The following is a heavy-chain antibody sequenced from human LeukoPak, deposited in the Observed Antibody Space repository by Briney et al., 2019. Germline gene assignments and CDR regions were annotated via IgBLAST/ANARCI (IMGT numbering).Heavy chain of an antibody. CDR2: ISWNSGSI. CDR3: ARDQLWFGEPLMEDYFDY. V-gene: IGHV3-9*01. J-gene: IGHJ4*02. D-gene: IGHD3-10*01. Sequence: GGSLRLSCAASGFTFDDYAMHWVRQAPGKGLEWVSSISWNSGSIGYADSVKGRFTISRDNAKNSLYLQMNSLRAEDTALYYCARDQLWFGEPLMEDYFDYWGQGTLVTVSS. CDR1: GFTFDDYA.